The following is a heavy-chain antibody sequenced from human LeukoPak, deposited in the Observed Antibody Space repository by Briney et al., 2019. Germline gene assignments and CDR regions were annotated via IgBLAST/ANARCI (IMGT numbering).Heavy chain of an antibody. Sequence: GASVKVSCKASGYSFSSYGISWVRQAPGQGLEWMGWISGHNGNTKSAQKFQGRVTMTADTSTTIAYMELRSLRSDDTAVFYCARAGGDIVVPHGLLDYWGQGTLVTVSS. D-gene: IGHD5-12*01. CDR2: ISGHNGNT. CDR3: ARAGGDIVVPHGLLDY. J-gene: IGHJ4*02. V-gene: IGHV1-18*01. CDR1: GYSFSSYG.